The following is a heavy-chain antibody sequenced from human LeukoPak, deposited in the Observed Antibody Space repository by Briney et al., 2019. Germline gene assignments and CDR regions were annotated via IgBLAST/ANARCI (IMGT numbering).Heavy chain of an antibody. D-gene: IGHD3-3*01. CDR3: ARGTYYDFWSGYSSPLDY. Sequence: GESLKISCKGSGYSFTSYWIGWVRQMPGKGLEWMGIIYPGDSGTRYSPSFQGQVTISADKSISTAYLQWSSLKASDTAMYYCARGTYYDFWSGYSSPLDYWGQGTLVTVSS. CDR1: GYSFTSYW. V-gene: IGHV5-51*01. J-gene: IGHJ4*02. CDR2: IYPGDSGT.